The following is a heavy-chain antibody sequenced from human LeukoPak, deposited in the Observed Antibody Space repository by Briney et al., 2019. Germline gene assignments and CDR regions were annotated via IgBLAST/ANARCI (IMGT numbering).Heavy chain of an antibody. Sequence: GGSLRLSCAASGFTFDDYAMHWVRQAPGKGLEWVSGISWNSGSIGYADSVKGRFTISRDNAKNSPYLQMNSLRAEDTALYYCAKDKRFSSGLDYWGQGTLVTVSS. J-gene: IGHJ4*02. CDR1: GFTFDDYA. CDR3: AKDKRFSSGLDY. V-gene: IGHV3-9*01. CDR2: ISWNSGSI. D-gene: IGHD6-19*01.